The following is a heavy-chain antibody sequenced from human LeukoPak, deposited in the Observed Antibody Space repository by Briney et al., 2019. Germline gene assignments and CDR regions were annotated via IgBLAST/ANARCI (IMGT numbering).Heavy chain of an antibody. CDR2: INHSGST. D-gene: IGHD1-26*01. CDR3: ARVNSGKTFDY. J-gene: IGHJ4*02. Sequence: SETLSLTCAVYGGSFSGYYWSWIRQPPGKGLEWIGEINHSGSTNYNPSLKSRVIISVDRSKNQISLKLSSVTAADTAVYYCARVNSGKTFDYWGQGTLVTVSS. CDR1: GGSFSGYY. V-gene: IGHV4-34*01.